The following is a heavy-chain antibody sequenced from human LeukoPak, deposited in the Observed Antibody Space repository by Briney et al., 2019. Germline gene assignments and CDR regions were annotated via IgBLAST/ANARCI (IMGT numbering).Heavy chain of an antibody. CDR3: TTTGNYGSGSYYRSDYYGMDV. D-gene: IGHD3-10*01. J-gene: IGHJ6*02. Sequence: GGSLRLSCAASGLTFSKAWMSWVRQAPGKGLAWVGRIKSKTDGGTVDYTAPVKGRFTISRDDSQNTPYLHMNSLKTEDTAVYYCTTTGNYGSGSYYRSDYYGMDVWGQGTTVTVSS. V-gene: IGHV3-15*01. CDR1: GLTFSKAW. CDR2: IKSKTDGGTV.